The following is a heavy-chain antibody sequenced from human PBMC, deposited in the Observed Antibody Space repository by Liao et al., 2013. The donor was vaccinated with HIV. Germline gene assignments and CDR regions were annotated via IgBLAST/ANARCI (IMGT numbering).Heavy chain of an antibody. CDR2: IYTSGST. V-gene: IGHV4-61*02. CDR1: GGSISSGSYY. CDR3: ARGRIAARHHY. Sequence: QVQLQESGPGLVKPSQTLSLTCTVSGGSISSGSYYWSWIRQPAGKGLEWIGRIYTSGSTNYNPSLKSRVTMSVDTSKNQFSLKLSSLTAADTAVYYCARGRIAARHHYWGQGTLVTVSS. D-gene: IGHD6-6*01. J-gene: IGHJ4*02.